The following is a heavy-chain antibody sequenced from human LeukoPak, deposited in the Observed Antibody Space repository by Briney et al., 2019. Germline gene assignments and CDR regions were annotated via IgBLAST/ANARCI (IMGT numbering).Heavy chain of an antibody. CDR1: GFTFSSYT. J-gene: IGHJ4*02. V-gene: IGHV3-23*01. Sequence: GGSLRLSCAASGFTFSSYTMSWVRQAPGKGLEWVSGISGSGENTYYVDSVKGRFTISRDNSKNTLYLQMTNLRVEDTAVYFCAQDRFVSSGRDDYWGQGTLVTVSS. CDR3: AQDRFVSSGRDDY. CDR2: ISGSGENT. D-gene: IGHD6-19*01.